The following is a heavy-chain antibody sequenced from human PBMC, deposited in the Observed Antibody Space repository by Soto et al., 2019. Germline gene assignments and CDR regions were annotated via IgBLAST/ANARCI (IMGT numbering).Heavy chain of an antibody. CDR2: ISGSGGST. J-gene: IGHJ4*02. D-gene: IGHD3-22*01. Sequence: VGSLRLSCASSGFTFSSYAMSCVRHAPGKGLEWVSAISGSGGSTYYADSVKGRFTISRDNSKNTLYLQMNSLRAEDTAVYYCAKNPVSVVVIIFLDYWGQGTLVTVS. CDR3: AKNPVSVVVIIFLDY. V-gene: IGHV3-23*01. CDR1: GFTFSSYA.